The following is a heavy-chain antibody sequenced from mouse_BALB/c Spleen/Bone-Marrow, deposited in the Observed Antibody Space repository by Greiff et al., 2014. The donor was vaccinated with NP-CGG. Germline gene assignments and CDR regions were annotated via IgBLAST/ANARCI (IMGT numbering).Heavy chain of an antibody. CDR3: TRGDYDWYFDV. J-gene: IGHJ1*01. CDR2: IDPSDSYT. D-gene: IGHD2-4*01. CDR1: GYTFTSYW. Sequence: VHLVESGAELVKPGASVKMSCKASGYTFTSYWMHWVKQRPGQGLEWIGVIDPSDSYTSYNQKFKGKATLTVDTSSSTAYMQLSSLTSEDSAVYYCTRGDYDWYFDVWGAGTTVTVSS. V-gene: IGHV1S127*01.